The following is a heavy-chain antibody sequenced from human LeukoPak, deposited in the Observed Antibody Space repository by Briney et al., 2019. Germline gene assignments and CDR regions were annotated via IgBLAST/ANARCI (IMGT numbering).Heavy chain of an antibody. CDR2: INSGSGT. J-gene: IGHJ3*02. V-gene: IGHV3-74*03. Sequence: GGSLRLSCAASGFTFSSYWMHWVRQAPGKGLVWVSRINSGSGTTYADSVKGRFTISRDNAKNTLYLQMNSLRAEDTAVYYCARTTSMSYVGDAFDIWGQGTMVTVSS. CDR1: GFTFSSYW. D-gene: IGHD1-26*01. CDR3: ARTTSMSYVGDAFDI.